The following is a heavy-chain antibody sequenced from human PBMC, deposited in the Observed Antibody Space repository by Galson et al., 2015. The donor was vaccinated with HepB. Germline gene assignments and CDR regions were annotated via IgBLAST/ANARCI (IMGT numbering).Heavy chain of an antibody. CDR3: ARDGYSSSWYVRYFDL. J-gene: IGHJ2*01. D-gene: IGHD6-13*01. Sequence: SLRLSCAASGFTVSSNYMSWVRRAPGKGLEWVSVTYSGGSTYYADSVKGRFTISRDNSKNTLYLQMNSLRAEDTAVYYCARDGYSSSWYVRYFDLWGRGTQVIVSS. V-gene: IGHV3-66*01. CDR2: TYSGGST. CDR1: GFTVSSNY.